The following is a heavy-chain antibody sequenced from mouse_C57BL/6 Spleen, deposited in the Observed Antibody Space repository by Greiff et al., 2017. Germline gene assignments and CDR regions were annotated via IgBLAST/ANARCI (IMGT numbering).Heavy chain of an antibody. CDR3: ARDYDGDYYAMDY. CDR2: IYPGSGNT. Sequence: QVQLQQSGAELVRPGASVKLSCKASGYTFTDYYINWVKQRPGQGLEWIARIYPGSGNTYYNEKFKGKATLTAEKSSSTAYMQLSSLTSEDSAVYFCARDYDGDYYAMDYWGQGTSVTVSS. D-gene: IGHD2-4*01. V-gene: IGHV1-76*01. J-gene: IGHJ4*01. CDR1: GYTFTDYY.